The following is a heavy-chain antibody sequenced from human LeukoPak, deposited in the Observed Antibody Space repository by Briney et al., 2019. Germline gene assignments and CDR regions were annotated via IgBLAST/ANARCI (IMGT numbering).Heavy chain of an antibody. CDR3: AREEVPAATIYYGMGV. V-gene: IGHV1-69*13. J-gene: IGHJ6*04. D-gene: IGHD2-2*01. CDR1: GGTFSSYA. CDR2: IIPIFGTA. Sequence: GASVKVSCKASGGTFSSYAISWVRQAPGQGLEWMGGIIPIFGTANYAQKFQGRVTITADESTSTAYMELSSLRSEDTAVYYCAREEVPAATIYYGMGVWGKGTTVTVSS.